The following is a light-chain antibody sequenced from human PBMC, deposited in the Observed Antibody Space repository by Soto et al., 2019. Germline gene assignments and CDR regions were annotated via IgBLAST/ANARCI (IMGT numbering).Light chain of an antibody. Sequence: EIVLTQSPGTLSLSPGERATLSCRASQSVSGRYLAWYQQKPGQAPRPLIYGASSRASGIPDRFSGSGSGTDFTLTISRLVPEDFAVYYCQQYGSTPWTFGQGTKVDIK. V-gene: IGKV3-20*01. CDR3: QQYGSTPWT. CDR2: GAS. CDR1: QSVSGRY. J-gene: IGKJ1*01.